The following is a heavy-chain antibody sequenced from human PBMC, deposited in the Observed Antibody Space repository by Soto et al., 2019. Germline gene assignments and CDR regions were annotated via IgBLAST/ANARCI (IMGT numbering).Heavy chain of an antibody. CDR3: ASTYVRGVIITLTPNWFDP. CDR2: IYYSGST. CDR1: GGSVSSGSYY. Sequence: SETLSLTCTVSGGSVSSGSYYWSWIRQPPGKGLEWIGYIYYSGSTNYNPSLKSRVTISVDTSKNQFSLKLSSVTAADTAVYYCASTYVRGVIITLTPNWFDPWGQGTLVTVSS. V-gene: IGHV4-61*01. D-gene: IGHD3-10*02. J-gene: IGHJ5*02.